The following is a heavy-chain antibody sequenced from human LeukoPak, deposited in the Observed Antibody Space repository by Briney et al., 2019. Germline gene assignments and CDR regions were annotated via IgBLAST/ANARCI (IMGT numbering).Heavy chain of an antibody. CDR2: ISYDGSSK. CDR3: AKSGNNRFDY. Sequence: GGSLRLSCAASGFTFSSYALHWVCQAPGKGLEWVTVISYDGSSKYYADSVKGRFTISRDNSKNTLYLQMNSLRTEDTAVYYCAKSGNNRFDYWGQGTLVTVSS. V-gene: IGHV3-30*04. J-gene: IGHJ4*02. CDR1: GFTFSSYA. D-gene: IGHD4-23*01.